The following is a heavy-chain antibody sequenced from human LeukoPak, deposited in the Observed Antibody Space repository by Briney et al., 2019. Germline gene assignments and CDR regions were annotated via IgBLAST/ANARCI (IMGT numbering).Heavy chain of an antibody. CDR3: TRDRRYASGSFYYYYGMDV. Sequence: GGSLRLSCTASGFTFGHYAMSWVRQAPGKGLEWVGFIRSKAYGGATEYAASVKGRFTISRDDSKSIAYLQMNSLKTEDTAVYYCTRDRRYASGSFYYYYGMDVWGQGTTVTVSS. CDR1: GFTFGHYA. D-gene: IGHD3-10*01. CDR2: IRSKAYGGAT. V-gene: IGHV3-49*04. J-gene: IGHJ6*02.